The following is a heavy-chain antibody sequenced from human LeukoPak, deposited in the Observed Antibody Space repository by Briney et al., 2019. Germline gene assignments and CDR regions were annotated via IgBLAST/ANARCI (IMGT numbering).Heavy chain of an antibody. Sequence: ASVKVSCKASGYTFTGYYMHWVRQAPGQGLEWMGWINPNSGGTNYAQKFQGRVTMTRDTSISTAYMELSRLRSDDTAVYYCARDFRLLRYFDWLLYHWGQGTLVTVSS. V-gene: IGHV1-2*02. CDR1: GYTFTGYY. J-gene: IGHJ5*02. CDR2: INPNSGGT. CDR3: ARDFRLLRYFDWLLYH. D-gene: IGHD3-9*01.